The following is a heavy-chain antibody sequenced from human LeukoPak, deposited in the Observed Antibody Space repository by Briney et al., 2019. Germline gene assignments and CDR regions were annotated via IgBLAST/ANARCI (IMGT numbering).Heavy chain of an antibody. Sequence: GGSLRLSCAASGFNISSNYINWVRQAPGKGLEWVSIIYSGGKTFYGDSVKGRFTTSRHNSQNTVFLQMNSLRAEDTAVYYCAKEGVGPYYDSSGYPRYYFDYWGQGTLVTVSS. V-gene: IGHV3-53*04. CDR3: AKEGVGPYYDSSGYPRYYFDY. CDR1: GFNISSNY. CDR2: IYSGGKT. D-gene: IGHD3-22*01. J-gene: IGHJ4*02.